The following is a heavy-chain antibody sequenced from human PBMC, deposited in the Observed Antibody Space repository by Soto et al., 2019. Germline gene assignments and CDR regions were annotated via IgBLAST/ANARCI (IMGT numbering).Heavy chain of an antibody. CDR2: IYPGDSDT. Sequence: VKISGTGCGCRVTSYWFGCVRHKPGKGLEWMGIIYPGDSDTRYSPSFQGQVTISADKSISTAYLQWSSLKASDTAMYYCARTPYIESITYGTAVRGQGTKVTVSS. J-gene: IGHJ6*02. V-gene: IGHV5-51*01. D-gene: IGHD2-15*01. CDR1: GCRVTSYW. CDR3: ARTPYIESITYGTAV.